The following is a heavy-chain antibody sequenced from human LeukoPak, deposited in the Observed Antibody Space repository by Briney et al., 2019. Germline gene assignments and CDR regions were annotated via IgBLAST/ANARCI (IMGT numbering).Heavy chain of an antibody. Sequence: PGGSLRLSCAASGFTFSRYELNWVRQAPGKGLEWVSYISSSGSNKYYADSVKGRFTISRDNAKNSLYLQVNSLRAEDTAVYYCARVLSTVTTFDYWGQGTLVTVSS. J-gene: IGHJ4*02. V-gene: IGHV3-48*03. CDR3: ARVLSTVTTFDY. CDR2: ISSSGSNK. CDR1: GFTFSRYE. D-gene: IGHD4-17*01.